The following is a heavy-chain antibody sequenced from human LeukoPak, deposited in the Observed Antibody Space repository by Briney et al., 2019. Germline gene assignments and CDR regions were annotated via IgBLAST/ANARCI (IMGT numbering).Heavy chain of an antibody. CDR2: ISSSSSYI. CDR1: GFTFSSYS. Sequence: PGGSLRLSCAASGFTFSSYSMNWVRQAPGKGLEWVSSISSSSSYIYYADSVKGRFTISRDNAKNSLYLQMNSLRAEDTAVYYCARVARDTIFGVVINYYYYMDVWGKGTTVTVSS. J-gene: IGHJ6*03. CDR3: ARVARDTIFGVVINYYYYMDV. D-gene: IGHD3-3*01. V-gene: IGHV3-21*01.